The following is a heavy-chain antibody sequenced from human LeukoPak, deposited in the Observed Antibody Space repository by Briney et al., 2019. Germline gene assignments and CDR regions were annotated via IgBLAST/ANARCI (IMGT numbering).Heavy chain of an antibody. CDR2: ISSSSSTI. D-gene: IGHD3-10*01. CDR3: ARGLRGVSHYYYYYMDV. CDR1: GFTFSSYS. V-gene: IGHV3-48*01. Sequence: GGSLRLSCAASGFTFSSYSMNWVRQAPGKGLEWVSYISSSSSTIYYADSVKGRFTISRDNAKNSLYLQMNSLRAEDTAVYYCARGLRGVSHYYYYYMDVWGKGTTVTVSS. J-gene: IGHJ6*03.